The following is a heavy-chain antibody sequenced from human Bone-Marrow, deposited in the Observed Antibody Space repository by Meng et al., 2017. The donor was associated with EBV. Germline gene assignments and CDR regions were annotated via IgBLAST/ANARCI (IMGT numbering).Heavy chain of an antibody. V-gene: IGHV3-33*01. CDR1: GFTFTNYG. CDR3: ASSTPGGRPDY. CDR2: IWYDGSNE. J-gene: IGHJ4*02. Sequence: QVQLVESGGGVVQPGRSLRLSCAASGFTFTNYGMHWVRQAPGKGLEWVALIWYDGSNEFYADSVKGRFTISRDNSKNTLYLQMNNLRAEDTALYYCASSTPGGRPDYWGQGTLVTVPS. D-gene: IGHD3-16*01.